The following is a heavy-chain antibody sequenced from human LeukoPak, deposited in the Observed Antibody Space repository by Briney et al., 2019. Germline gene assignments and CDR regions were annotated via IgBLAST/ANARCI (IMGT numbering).Heavy chain of an antibody. V-gene: IGHV4-59*12. J-gene: IGHJ3*02. CDR3: ARGRSGAGGRAFDI. Sequence: ASETLSLTCTVSGGSISSYYWSWIRQPPGKGLEWIGYIYYSGSTNYNPSLKSRVTISVDTSKNQFSLKLSSVTAADTAVYYCARGRSGAGGRAFDIWGQGTMVTVSS. D-gene: IGHD2-15*01. CDR1: GGSISSYY. CDR2: IYYSGST.